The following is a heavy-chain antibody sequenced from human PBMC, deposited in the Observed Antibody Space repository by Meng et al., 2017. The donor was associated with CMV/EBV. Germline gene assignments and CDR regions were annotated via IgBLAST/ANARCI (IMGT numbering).Heavy chain of an antibody. D-gene: IGHD6-6*01. Sequence: GESLKISCAASGFTFSSYAMHWVRQAPGKGLEWVAVISYDGSNKYYADSVKGRFTISRDNSKNTLYLQMNSLRAEDTAVYYCARDRRSRNIAARGPDYWGQGTLVPSPQ. CDR1: GFTFSSYA. CDR2: ISYDGSNK. V-gene: IGHV3-30-3*01. CDR3: ARDRRSRNIAARGPDY. J-gene: IGHJ4*02.